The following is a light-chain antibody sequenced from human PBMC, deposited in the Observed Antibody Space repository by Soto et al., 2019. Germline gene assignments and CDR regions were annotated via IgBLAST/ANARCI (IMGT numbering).Light chain of an antibody. Sequence: EIVMTQSPATLSVSPGERATLSCRASESVSSKLVWYQKKPGQAPRLLIHDASTRATGIPARFSGSGSGTEFTLTISSLQSEDFAIYYCQQYNNWPRTFGQGTKVDIK. CDR3: QQYNNWPRT. CDR1: ESVSSK. CDR2: DAS. J-gene: IGKJ1*01. V-gene: IGKV3-15*01.